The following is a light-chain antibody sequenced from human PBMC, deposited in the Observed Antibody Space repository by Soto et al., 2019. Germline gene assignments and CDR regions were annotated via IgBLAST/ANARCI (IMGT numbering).Light chain of an antibody. Sequence: EIVLTQSPATLSLSPGERATLSCRASQSVSSYLAWYQQKPGQVPRLVIYDASNRATGIPGRSSGSGSGTDFTLTISSLEPEDFGVYYCQQRSSWPRTFGQGTKVEIK. J-gene: IGKJ1*01. CDR2: DAS. CDR3: QQRSSWPRT. V-gene: IGKV3-11*01. CDR1: QSVSSY.